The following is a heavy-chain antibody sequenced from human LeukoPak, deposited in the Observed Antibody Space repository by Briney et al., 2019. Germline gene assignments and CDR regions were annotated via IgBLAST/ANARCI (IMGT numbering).Heavy chain of an antibody. V-gene: IGHV4-61*02. CDR2: IYTSGST. D-gene: IGHD4-11*01. Sequence: PSQTLSLTCTVSGGSISSGSYYWSWIRHPAGKGLEWIGRIYTSGSTNYNPSLKSRVTISVDTSKNQFSLKLSSVTAADTAVYYCARDLMTTFSRFDPWGQGTLVTVSS. CDR3: ARDLMTTFSRFDP. J-gene: IGHJ5*02. CDR1: GGSISSGSYY.